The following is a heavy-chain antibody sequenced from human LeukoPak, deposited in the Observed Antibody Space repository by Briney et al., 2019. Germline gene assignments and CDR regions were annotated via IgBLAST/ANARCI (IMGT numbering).Heavy chain of an antibody. CDR1: GFTFSNAW. CDR2: INSKTDGGTT. CDR3: TTDLLMVRGVITHYYYYYGMDV. J-gene: IGHJ6*02. D-gene: IGHD3-10*01. V-gene: IGHV3-15*01. Sequence: GGSLRLYCTASGFTFSNAWMSWVRQAPGKGLEWVGRINSKTDGGTTDYAAPVKGRFTISRDDSKNTLYLQMNSLKTEDTAVYYCTTDLLMVRGVITHYYYYYGMDVWGQGTTVTVSS.